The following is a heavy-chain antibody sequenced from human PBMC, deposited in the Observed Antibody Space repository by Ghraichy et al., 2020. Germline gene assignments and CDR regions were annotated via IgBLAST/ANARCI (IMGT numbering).Heavy chain of an antibody. CDR2: IYYSGST. Sequence: SETLSLTCTVSGGSISSYYWSWIRQPPGKGLEWIGYIYYSGSTNYNPSLKSRVTISVDTSKNQFSLKLSSVTAADTAVYYCARGGAEGAWLLSLYYFDYWGQGTLVTVSS. J-gene: IGHJ4*02. D-gene: IGHD3-3*01. V-gene: IGHV4-59*01. CDR1: GGSISSYY. CDR3: ARGGAEGAWLLSLYYFDY.